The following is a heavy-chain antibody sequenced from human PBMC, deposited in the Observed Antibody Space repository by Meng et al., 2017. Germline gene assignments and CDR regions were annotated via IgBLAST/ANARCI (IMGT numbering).Heavy chain of an antibody. CDR2: IIPIFGTA. V-gene: IGHV1-69*13. CDR1: GATFRRYA. Sequence: GSVGKKAVCSVNVSRKASGATFRRYALSWVRHAPGHGLEWMGGIIPIFGTAHYAQKFQGRVTITADESTSTAYMELSSLSSEDTAVYYCARESWFDPWGQGTLVTVSS. J-gene: IGHJ5*02. CDR3: ARESWFDP.